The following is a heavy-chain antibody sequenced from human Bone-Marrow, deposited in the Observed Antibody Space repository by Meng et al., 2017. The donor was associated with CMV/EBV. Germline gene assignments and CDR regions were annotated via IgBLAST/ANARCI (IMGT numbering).Heavy chain of an antibody. CDR1: GGTFSSYA. CDR2: IIPILGIA. CDR3: ARDLVTMIDDYGMDV. V-gene: IGHV1-69*10. D-gene: IGHD3-22*01. Sequence: SVKVSCKASGGTFSSYAISWVRQAPGQGLEWMGGIIPILGIANYAQKFQGRVTITADKSTSTAYMELSSLRSEDTAVYYCARDLVTMIDDYGMDVWGQGTTVTVSS. J-gene: IGHJ6*02.